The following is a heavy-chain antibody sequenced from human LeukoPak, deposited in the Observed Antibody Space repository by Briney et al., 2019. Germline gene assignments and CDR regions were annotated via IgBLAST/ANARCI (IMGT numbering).Heavy chain of an antibody. D-gene: IGHD1-26*01. CDR2: INQDGSEK. CDR1: GFTFSTYW. Sequence: PGGSLRLSCAASGFTFSTYWMSWVRQAPGKGLELVATINQDGSEKYYVDSVKGRFTISRDNAEHSLYLQIDSLRAEDTAMFYCARDKQVGATLLDCWGQGTLVTVSS. V-gene: IGHV3-7*01. CDR3: ARDKQVGATLLDC. J-gene: IGHJ4*02.